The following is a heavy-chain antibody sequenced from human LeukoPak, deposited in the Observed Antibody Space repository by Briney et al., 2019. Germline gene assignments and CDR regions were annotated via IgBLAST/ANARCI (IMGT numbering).Heavy chain of an antibody. CDR2: ISGSGGST. D-gene: IGHD3-22*01. J-gene: IGHJ4*02. CDR1: GFTFSSYA. CDR3: AKRLYDSSGYYPFDY. Sequence: GGSLRLSCAASGFTFSSYAMSWVRQVPGKGLEWVSAISGSGGSTYYADSVKGRFTISRDNSKNTLYLQMNSLRAEDTAVYYCAKRLYDSSGYYPFDYWGQGTLVTVSS. V-gene: IGHV3-23*01.